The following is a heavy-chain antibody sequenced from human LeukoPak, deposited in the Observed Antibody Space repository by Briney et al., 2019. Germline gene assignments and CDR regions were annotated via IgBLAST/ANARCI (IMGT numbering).Heavy chain of an antibody. J-gene: IGHJ5*02. V-gene: IGHV3-7*03. CDR3: ARGMTVAANWFDP. CDR2: INQDGSVK. CDR1: GFTFSNYA. D-gene: IGHD6-19*01. Sequence: GGSLRLSCAASGFTFSNYAMSWVRQAPGSGLEWVANINQDGSVKYYVDSVKGRFTISRDNAKNSIYLQMNSLRAEDTAVYYCARGMTVAANWFDPWGQGTLVTVSS.